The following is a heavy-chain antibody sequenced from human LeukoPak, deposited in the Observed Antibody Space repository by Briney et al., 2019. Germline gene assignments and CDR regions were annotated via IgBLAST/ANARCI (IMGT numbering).Heavy chain of an antibody. J-gene: IGHJ6*02. CDR2: IYYSGST. CDR3: ARAAGQQLPHYYYYGMDV. V-gene: IGHV4-59*01. D-gene: IGHD6-13*01. Sequence: SETLSLTCTVSGGSISSYYWSWIRQPPGKGLEWIGYIYYSGSTNYNPSLKSRVTISVDTSKNQFSLKLSSVTAADTAVYYCARAAGQQLPHYYYYGMDVWGQGTTVTVSS. CDR1: GGSISSYY.